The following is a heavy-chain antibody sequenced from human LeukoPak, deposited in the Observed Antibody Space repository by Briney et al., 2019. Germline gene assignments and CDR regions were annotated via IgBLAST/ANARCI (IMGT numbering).Heavy chain of an antibody. J-gene: IGHJ4*02. CDR2: IYSDDTT. Sequence: PGGSLRLSCTVSGFTVSGNYMSWIRQAPGKGLEWVSLIYSDDTTLYADSVKGRFTISRDISKNTLYLQMNSLRAEDTALYYCGQDWAWGAFGNWGQGALVTVSS. V-gene: IGHV3-53*01. CDR1: GFTVSGNY. CDR3: GQDWAWGAFGN. D-gene: IGHD1-26*01.